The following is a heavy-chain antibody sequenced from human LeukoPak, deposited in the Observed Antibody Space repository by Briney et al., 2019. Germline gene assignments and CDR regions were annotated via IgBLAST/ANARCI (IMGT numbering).Heavy chain of an antibody. CDR1: GFTVSSNY. CDR2: IYSGGST. Sequence: GGSLRLSCAASGFTVSSNYMSWVRQAPGKGLEWVSVIYSGGSTYYADSVKGRFTTSRDNSKNTLYLQMNSLRAEDTAVYYCARAQGYFVRFDYWGQGTLVTVSS. V-gene: IGHV3-53*01. CDR3: ARAQGYFVRFDY. D-gene: IGHD3-9*01. J-gene: IGHJ4*02.